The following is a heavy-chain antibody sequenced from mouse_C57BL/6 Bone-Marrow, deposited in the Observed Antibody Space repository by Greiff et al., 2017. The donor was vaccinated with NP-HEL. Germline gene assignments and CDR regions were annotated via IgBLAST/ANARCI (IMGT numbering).Heavy chain of an antibody. Sequence: EVQGVESGGGLVQPGGSLKLSCAASGFTFSDYYMYWVRQTPEKRLEWVAYISNGGGSTYYPDTVKGRFTISRDHAKNTLYLQMSRLKSEDTAMCYCARRGGDDWGQGTSVTVSS. CDR1: GFTFSDYY. V-gene: IGHV5-12*01. CDR3: ARRGGDD. CDR2: ISNGGGST. J-gene: IGHJ4*01.